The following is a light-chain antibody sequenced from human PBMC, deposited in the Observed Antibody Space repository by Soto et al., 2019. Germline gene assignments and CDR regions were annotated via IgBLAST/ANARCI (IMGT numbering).Light chain of an antibody. J-gene: IGLJ1*01. CDR3: CSYAGSSTFVV. CDR2: EVS. V-gene: IGLV2-23*02. Sequence: QSVLTQPASVSGSPGQSITISCTGTSSDVGSYNLVSWYQQHPGKAPKLMIYEVSKRPSGVSNRFSGSKSGNTASLTISGLQAEDEAYYYCCSYAGSSTFVVFGTGTKLTVL. CDR1: SSDVGSYNL.